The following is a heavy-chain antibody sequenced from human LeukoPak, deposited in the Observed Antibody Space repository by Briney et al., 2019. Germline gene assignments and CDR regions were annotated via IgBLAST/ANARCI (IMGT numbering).Heavy chain of an antibody. CDR3: AKDRVSIFDI. Sequence: GGSLRLSCAASGFTFDECAMHWVRQVPGKGLEWVSLISGDADSTYYAGSVKGLFTISRDNSKNSLYLQMNSLRSEDTALYYCAKDRVSIFDIWGQGTMVTVSS. CDR1: GFTFDECA. V-gene: IGHV3-43*02. CDR2: ISGDADST. J-gene: IGHJ3*02.